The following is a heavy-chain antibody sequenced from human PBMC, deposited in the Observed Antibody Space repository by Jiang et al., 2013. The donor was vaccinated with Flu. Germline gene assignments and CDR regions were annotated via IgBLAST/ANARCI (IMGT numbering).Heavy chain of an antibody. CDR3: ARGVAASDYYGMDV. V-gene: IGHV1-69*01. J-gene: IGHJ6*02. CDR1: GGTFSSYA. CDR2: IIPMFGTS. Sequence: SGAEVKKPGSSVKVSCKASGGTFSSYAISWVRQAPGQGLEWMGGIIPMFGTSNHAQKFQGRVTIIADESTSTAYMELSSLRSEDTAVYYCARGVAASDYYGMDVWGQGTTVIVSS. D-gene: IGHD6-13*01.